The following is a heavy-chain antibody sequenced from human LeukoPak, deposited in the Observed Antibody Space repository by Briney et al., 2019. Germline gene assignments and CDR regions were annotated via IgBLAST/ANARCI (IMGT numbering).Heavy chain of an antibody. D-gene: IGHD1-20*01. CDR3: ATLTGTLDY. CDR1: GFTFSSYW. CDR2: IKQNGNEK. J-gene: IGHJ4*02. Sequence: GGSLRLSCAASGFTFSSYWMSWVRQAPGRGLEWVASIKQNGNEKYYVDSVRGRFTISRDNAKNSLYLQMNSLRAEDTAVYYCATLTGTLDYWGQGTLVTVSS. V-gene: IGHV3-7*01.